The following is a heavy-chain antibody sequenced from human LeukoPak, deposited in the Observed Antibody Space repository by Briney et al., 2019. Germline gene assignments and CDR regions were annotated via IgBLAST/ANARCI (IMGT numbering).Heavy chain of an antibody. D-gene: IGHD6-13*01. CDR2: INHSGST. J-gene: IGHJ4*02. V-gene: IGHV4-34*01. CDR3: AVGSSYSSSWADY. Sequence: SSETLSLTCAVYGGSFSGYYWSWIRQPPGKGLEWIGEINHSGSTNYNPSLKSRVTISVDTSKNQFSLKLSSVTAADTAVYYCAVGSSYSSSWADYWGQGTLVTVSS. CDR1: GGSFSGYY.